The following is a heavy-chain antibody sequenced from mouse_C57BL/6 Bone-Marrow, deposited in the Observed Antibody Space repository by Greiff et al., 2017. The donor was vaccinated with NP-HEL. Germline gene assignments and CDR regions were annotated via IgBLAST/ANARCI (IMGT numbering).Heavy chain of an antibody. CDR2: IYWDDDK. J-gene: IGHJ1*03. CDR1: GFSLSTSGMG. D-gene: IGHD3-3*01. V-gene: IGHV8-12*01. CDR3: ARYLLGLWYVDV. Sequence: QVTLKESGPGILQSSQTLSLTCSFSGFSLSTSGMGVSWIRQPSGMGLEWLAHIYWDDDKRYNPSQKSRLTISKDTSRNPVFLKIASVDTADTATDYCARYLLGLWYVDVWGTGTTVTVSS.